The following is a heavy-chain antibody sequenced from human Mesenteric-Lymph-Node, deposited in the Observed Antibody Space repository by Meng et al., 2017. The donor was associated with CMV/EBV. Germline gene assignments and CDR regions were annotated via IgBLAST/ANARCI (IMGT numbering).Heavy chain of an antibody. Sequence: SETLSLTCTVSGGSISSYYWSWIRQPPGKGLEWIGYIYYSGSTNYNPSLKSRVTISVDTSKNQFSLKLSSVTAADTAVYYCAREGKGGADYFDYWGQGTLVTVSS. CDR3: AREGKGGADYFDY. V-gene: IGHV4-59*01. CDR2: IYYSGST. J-gene: IGHJ4*02. CDR1: GGSISSYY.